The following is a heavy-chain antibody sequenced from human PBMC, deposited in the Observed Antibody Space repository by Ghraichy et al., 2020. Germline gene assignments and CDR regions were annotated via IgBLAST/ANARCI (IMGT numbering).Heavy chain of an antibody. D-gene: IGHD4-17*01. CDR3: ARGLNIGDYVLGY. CDR2: ISSSSSYI. CDR1: GFTFSSYS. Sequence: GGSLRLSCAASGFTFSSYSMNWVRQAPGKGLEWVSSISSSSSYIYYADSVKGRFTISRDNAKNSLYLQMNSLRAEDTAVYYCARGLNIGDYVLGYWGQGTLVTVSS. J-gene: IGHJ4*02. V-gene: IGHV3-21*01.